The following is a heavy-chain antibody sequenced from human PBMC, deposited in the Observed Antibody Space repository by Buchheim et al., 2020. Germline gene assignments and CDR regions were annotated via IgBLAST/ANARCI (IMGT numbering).Heavy chain of an antibody. CDR1: GGSISSGDYY. V-gene: IGHV4-30-4*01. D-gene: IGHD2-15*01. CDR2: IYYSGST. Sequence: QVQLQESGPGLVKPSQSLSLTCTVSGGSISSGDYYWSWIRQPPGKGLEWIGYIYYSGSTYYNPSLKSRVTISVDTSKNQFSLKLSSVTAADTAVYYCASGWRCSGGSCYTYYGMDVWGQGTT. CDR3: ASGWRCSGGSCYTYYGMDV. J-gene: IGHJ6*02.